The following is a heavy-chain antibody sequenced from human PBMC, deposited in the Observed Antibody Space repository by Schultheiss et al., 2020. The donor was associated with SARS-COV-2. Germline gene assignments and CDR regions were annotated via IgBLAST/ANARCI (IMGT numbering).Heavy chain of an antibody. Sequence: SQTLSLTCAVSGYSISSGYYWGWIRQPPGKGLEWIGYIYHSGSTYYNPSLKSRVTMSVDTSKNQFSLNLSSVTAADTAVYYCARVGCSSTSCYQNDYWGQGTLVTVSS. CDR2: IYHSGST. CDR3: ARVGCSSTSCYQNDY. CDR1: GYSISSGYY. V-gene: IGHV4-38-2*01. J-gene: IGHJ4*02. D-gene: IGHD2-2*01.